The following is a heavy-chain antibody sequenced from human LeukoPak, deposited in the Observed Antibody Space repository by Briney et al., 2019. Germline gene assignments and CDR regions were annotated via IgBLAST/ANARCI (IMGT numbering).Heavy chain of an antibody. V-gene: IGHV3-9*01. CDR1: GFTFDDYA. Sequence: PGGSLRLSCAASGFTFDDYAMHWVRQAPGKGLEWVSGISWNSGSIGYADSVKGRFTISRDNAKNSLYLQMNSLRAEDTAVYYCARDPQTMIVVVIPPDYWGQGTLVTVSS. CDR2: ISWNSGSI. J-gene: IGHJ4*02. CDR3: ARDPQTMIVVVIPPDY. D-gene: IGHD3-22*01.